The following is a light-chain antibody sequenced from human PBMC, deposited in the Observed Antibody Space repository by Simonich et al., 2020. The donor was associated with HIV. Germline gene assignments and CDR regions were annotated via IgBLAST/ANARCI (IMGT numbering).Light chain of an antibody. CDR2: KDN. CDR3: QSADSSGTYVV. J-gene: IGLJ2*01. Sequence: SYELTQPPSVSVSPGQTARITCSGDALPKQYAYWYQQKPGQAPVLGIYKDNERHSGSPERFSGSSSGKTVTLTISGVQAEDEADYYCQSADSSGTYVVFGGGTKLTVL. V-gene: IGLV3-25*03. CDR1: ALPKQY.